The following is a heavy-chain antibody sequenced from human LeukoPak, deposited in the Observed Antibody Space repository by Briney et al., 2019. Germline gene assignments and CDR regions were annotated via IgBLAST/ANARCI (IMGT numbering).Heavy chain of an antibody. J-gene: IGHJ5*02. CDR2: INHSGST. Sequence: SETLSLTCAVYGGSFSGYYWSWIRQPPGKGLEWIGEINHSGSTNYNPSLKSRVTISVDTSKNQFSLKLSSVTAADTAVYYCARGSRYDFSSGPYNWFDPWGQGTLVTVSS. D-gene: IGHD3-3*01. CDR1: GGSFSGYY. CDR3: ARGSRYDFSSGPYNWFDP. V-gene: IGHV4-34*01.